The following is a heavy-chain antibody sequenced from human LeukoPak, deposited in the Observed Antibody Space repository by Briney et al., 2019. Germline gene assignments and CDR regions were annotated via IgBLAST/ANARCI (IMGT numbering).Heavy chain of an antibody. CDR2: ITPIFGTA. Sequence: PSASVKVSCKAFGGSFSSEAISWVRQAPGQGLEWMGGITPIFGTANYAQKFQGRVTITADESTSTAYMELSSLRSEDTAVYYCARGDIVVVPASYYYYYYMDVWGKGTTVTVSS. CDR3: ARGDIVVVPASYYYYYYMDV. V-gene: IGHV1-69*13. D-gene: IGHD2-2*01. J-gene: IGHJ6*03. CDR1: GGSFSSEA.